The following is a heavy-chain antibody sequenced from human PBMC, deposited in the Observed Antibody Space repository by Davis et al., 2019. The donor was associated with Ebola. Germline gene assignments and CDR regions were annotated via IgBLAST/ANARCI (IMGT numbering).Heavy chain of an antibody. CDR1: GYTFTSYG. CDR3: ARDLGGVIVKGDAFDI. V-gene: IGHV1-18*01. J-gene: IGHJ3*02. D-gene: IGHD3-16*02. Sequence: ASVKVSCKASGYTFTSYGISWVRQAPGQGLEWMGWISAYNGNTNYAQKLQGRVTMTTDTSTSTAYMELRSLRSDDTAVYYCARDLGGVIVKGDAFDIWGQGTMVTVSS. CDR2: ISAYNGNT.